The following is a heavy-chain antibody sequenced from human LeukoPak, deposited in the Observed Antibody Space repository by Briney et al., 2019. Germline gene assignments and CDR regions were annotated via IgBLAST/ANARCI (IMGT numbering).Heavy chain of an antibody. V-gene: IGHV4-59*01. D-gene: IGHD2-2*01. Sequence: SEALSLTCTVSDGSISSYYWSWIRQSPGKGLEWIGYIYYSGSTNYNPSLKSRVTISVDTSKNQFSLKLSSVTAADTAVYYCARGYCRGTSRNRYTFDMWGQGTMVTVSS. CDR3: ARGYCRGTSRNRYTFDM. CDR1: DGSISSYY. CDR2: IYYSGST. J-gene: IGHJ3*02.